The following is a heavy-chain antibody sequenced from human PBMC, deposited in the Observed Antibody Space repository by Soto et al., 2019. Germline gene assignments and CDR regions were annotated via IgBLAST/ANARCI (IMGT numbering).Heavy chain of an antibody. CDR3: ARVRPLWFGDFRAPDYNYYYGMDV. CDR2: ISAYNANT. D-gene: IGHD3-10*01. V-gene: IGHV1-18*01. Sequence: ASGKVSCKAAGYTFTSYGMNWVRQAPGQGLEWMGWISAYNANTKYAQKLQGRVTMTTDTSTSTAYMELRSLRSDDTAMYYCARVRPLWFGDFRAPDYNYYYGMDVWGQGTKVTVSS. J-gene: IGHJ6*02. CDR1: GYTFTSYG.